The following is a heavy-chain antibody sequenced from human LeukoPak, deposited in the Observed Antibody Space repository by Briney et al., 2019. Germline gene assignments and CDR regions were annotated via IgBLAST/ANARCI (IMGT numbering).Heavy chain of an antibody. D-gene: IGHD3-3*01. CDR3: ARGYDFWSGYSYYYYYYMDV. V-gene: IGHV4-59*01. Sequence: SQTLSLTCTVYSGSMSSYYWSWIRQPPGKGLEWIGYIYYSGATNYNPALKSRGTISVDTSKNQFSLKLSSVTAADTAVYYCARGYDFWSGYSYYYYYYMDVWGKGTTVTVSS. CDR1: SGSMSSYY. CDR2: IYYSGAT. J-gene: IGHJ6*03.